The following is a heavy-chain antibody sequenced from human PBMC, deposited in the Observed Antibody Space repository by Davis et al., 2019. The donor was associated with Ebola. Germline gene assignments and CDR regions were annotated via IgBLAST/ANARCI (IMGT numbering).Heavy chain of an antibody. V-gene: IGHV3-23*01. Sequence: PGGSLRLSCAASGFTFSSYGMHWVRQAPGKGLEWVSAISGSGGSTYYADSVKGRFTISRDNSKNTLYLQMNSLRAEDTAVYYCAKDISLILEWLEFDYWGQGTLVTVSS. CDR3: AKDISLILEWLEFDY. J-gene: IGHJ4*02. CDR2: ISGSGGST. CDR1: GFTFSSYG. D-gene: IGHD3-3*01.